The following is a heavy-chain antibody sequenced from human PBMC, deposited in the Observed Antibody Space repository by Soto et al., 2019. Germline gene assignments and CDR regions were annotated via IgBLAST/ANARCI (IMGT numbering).Heavy chain of an antibody. CDR3: AKGATKPLWFKAPGQS. V-gene: IGHV3-23*01. CDR1: RFSFSHYA. D-gene: IGHD2-21*01. Sequence: GGSVRLSYAVSRFSFSHYAMTWVRQSPGKAVELVSGISATXDLRFYADIVKGRFTVSRDSSGNTLYLQMESLKVDDTAVYYCAKGATKPLWFKAPGQSGGQGTLVTVSS. CDR2: ISATXDLR. J-gene: IGHJ4*02.